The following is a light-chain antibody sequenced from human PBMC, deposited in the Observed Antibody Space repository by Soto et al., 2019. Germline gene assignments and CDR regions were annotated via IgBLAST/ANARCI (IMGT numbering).Light chain of an antibody. J-gene: IGKJ1*01. CDR2: GAS. CDR1: QSISRH. Sequence: DIQMTQSPSSLSASVGDRVTITCRASQSISRHLNWYQQKPGKAPKLLIYGASSLQSGVPSRISGSGSGTDFTLTISSLQSEDFAVYYCQQYNNWPPTFGQGTKVDIK. V-gene: IGKV1-39*01. CDR3: QQYNNWPPT.